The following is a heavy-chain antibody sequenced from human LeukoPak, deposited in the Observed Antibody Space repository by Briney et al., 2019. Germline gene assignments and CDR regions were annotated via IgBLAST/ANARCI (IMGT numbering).Heavy chain of an antibody. CDR3: ARLLGAARGPFDY. CDR1: GGSISTNN. D-gene: IGHD4/OR15-4a*01. J-gene: IGHJ4*02. V-gene: IGHV4-59*01. Sequence: KPSETLSLTCTVSGGSISTNNWSWIRQPPGKGLEWIGYIYYSGGTNYSPPLKSRVTISVDTSKNQFSLKLSSVTAADTAVYYCARLLGAARGPFDYWGQGTLVTVSS. CDR2: IYYSGGT.